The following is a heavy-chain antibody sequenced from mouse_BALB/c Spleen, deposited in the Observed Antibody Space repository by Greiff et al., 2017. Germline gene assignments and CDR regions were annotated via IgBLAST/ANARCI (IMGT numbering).Heavy chain of an antibody. CDR1: GYTINGNW. Sequence: QVQLKQPGAELVKPGASVKLSCKASGYTINGNWMNWVKQRPEQGLEWIGRIDPYDSETNYNQKFKDKAILTVDTSSNTAYVQLSSLTSEDSAVYFCARYLLEGFAYWGQGTLVTVSA. J-gene: IGHJ3*01. D-gene: IGHD3-3*01. CDR3: ARYLLEGFAY. CDR2: IDPYDSET. V-gene: IGHV1-69*02.